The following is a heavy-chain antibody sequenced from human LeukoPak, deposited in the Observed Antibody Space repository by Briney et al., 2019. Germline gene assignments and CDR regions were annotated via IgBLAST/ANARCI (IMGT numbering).Heavy chain of an antibody. CDR1: GYTFTSYD. CDR2: MNPNSGNT. J-gene: IGHJ5*02. V-gene: IGHV1-8*01. D-gene: IGHD3-10*01. CDR3: ARGAYYYGSGSSP. Sequence: VASVKVSCKASGYTFTSYDVNWVRQATGQGLEWMGWMNPNSGNTGYAQKFQGRVTMTRNTSISTAYMELSSLRSEDTAVYYCARGAYYYGSGSSPWGQGTLVTVSS.